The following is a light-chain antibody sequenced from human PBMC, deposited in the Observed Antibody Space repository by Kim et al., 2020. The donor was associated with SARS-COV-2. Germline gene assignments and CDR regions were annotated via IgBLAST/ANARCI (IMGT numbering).Light chain of an antibody. J-gene: IGLJ2*01. V-gene: IGLV2-11*01. CDR1: SSDIGGYNY. Sequence: GQSVTISCTGTSSDIGGYNYVSWYQHHPGEAPKLIIYDVTKRPSGVPDRFSGSKSGNTASLTISGLQAEDETDYYCCSYAGSYVLVFGGGTQLTVL. CDR3: CSYAGSYVLV. CDR2: DVT.